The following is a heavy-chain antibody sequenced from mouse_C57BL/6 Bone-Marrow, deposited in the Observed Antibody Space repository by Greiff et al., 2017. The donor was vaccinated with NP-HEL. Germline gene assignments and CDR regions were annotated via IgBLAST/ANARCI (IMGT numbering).Heavy chain of an antibody. Sequence: DVHLVESGEGLVKPGGSLKLSCAASGFTFSSYAMSWVRQTPEKRLEWVAYISSGGDYIYYADTVKGRFTISRDNARNTLYLQMSSLKSEDTAMYYCTREPLGFDYWGQGTTLTVSS. V-gene: IGHV5-9-1*02. J-gene: IGHJ2*01. CDR1: GFTFSSYA. D-gene: IGHD6-1*01. CDR3: TREPLGFDY. CDR2: ISSGGDYI.